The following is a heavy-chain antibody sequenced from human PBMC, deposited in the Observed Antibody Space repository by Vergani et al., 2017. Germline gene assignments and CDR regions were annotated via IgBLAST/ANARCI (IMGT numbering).Heavy chain of an antibody. CDR3: ERDSMVRGVMRYYYYGMDV. V-gene: IGHV4-59*01. Sequence: QVQLQESGPGLVKPSETLSLTCTVSGGSISSYYWSWIRQPPGKGLEWIGYIYYSGSTNYNPSLKSRVTISVDTSKNQFSLKLSSVTAADTAVYYCERDSMVRGVMRYYYYGMDVWGQGTTVTVSS. CDR1: GGSISSYY. CDR2: IYYSGST. J-gene: IGHJ6*02. D-gene: IGHD3-10*01.